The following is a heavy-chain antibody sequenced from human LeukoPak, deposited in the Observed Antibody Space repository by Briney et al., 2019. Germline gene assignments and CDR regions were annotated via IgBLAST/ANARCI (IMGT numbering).Heavy chain of an antibody. V-gene: IGHV4-59*01. D-gene: IGHD6-19*01. CDR1: GGSISSYY. CDR2: IYYSGST. CDR3: ARGRYSSGWFGAEYFQH. J-gene: IGHJ1*01. Sequence: SETLSLTCTVSGGSISSYYWSWIRQPPGKGLEWIGYIYYSGSTNYNPSLKSRVTISVDTSKNQFSLKLSSVTAADTAVYYCARGRYSSGWFGAEYFQHWGQGTLVTVS.